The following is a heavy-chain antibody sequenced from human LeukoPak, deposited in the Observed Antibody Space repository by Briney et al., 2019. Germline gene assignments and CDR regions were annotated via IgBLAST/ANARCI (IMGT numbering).Heavy chain of an antibody. V-gene: IGHV3-33*01. CDR3: ARESYDPAGPFDY. D-gene: IGHD3-22*01. CDR2: IWFDGSNK. J-gene: IGHJ4*02. CDR1: GFTFSSYG. Sequence: GGSLRLSCAASGFTFSSYGVHWVRQAPGKGLEWVAVIWFDGSNKYYADSVKGRFTISRDNSKNTLYLQMNSLRAEDTAVYYCARESYDPAGPFDYWGQGSLVTVSS.